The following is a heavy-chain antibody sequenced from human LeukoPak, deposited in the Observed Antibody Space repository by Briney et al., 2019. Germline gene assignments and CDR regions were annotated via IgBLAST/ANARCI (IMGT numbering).Heavy chain of an antibody. Sequence: GASVKVSCKASGYTFTGYYMHWVRQAPGQGLEWMGWINPNSGGTNYAQKFQGWVTMTRDTSISTAYMELSRLRSDDTAVYYCARESGYCSGGSCINWFDPWGQGTLVTVSS. V-gene: IGHV1-2*04. D-gene: IGHD2-15*01. CDR2: INPNSGGT. J-gene: IGHJ5*02. CDR1: GYTFTGYY. CDR3: ARESGYCSGGSCINWFDP.